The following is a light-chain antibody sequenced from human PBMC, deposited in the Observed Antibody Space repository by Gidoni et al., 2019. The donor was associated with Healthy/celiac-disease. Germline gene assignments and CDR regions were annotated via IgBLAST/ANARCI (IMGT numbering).Light chain of an antibody. CDR1: QSISNY. CDR3: QESYSTPPT. CDR2: AAS. J-gene: IGKJ2*01. V-gene: IGKV1-39*01. Sequence: DIQMTQSPSSLSASVGDRVTITCRASQSISNYLNWYQQRPGKAPKLLIYAASSLHSGVPSRFSGSGSGTDFTLTISSLQPEDFATYYCQESYSTPPTFGQGTKLEIK.